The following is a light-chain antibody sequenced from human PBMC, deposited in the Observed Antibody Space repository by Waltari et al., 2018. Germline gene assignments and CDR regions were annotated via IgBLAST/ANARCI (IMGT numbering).Light chain of an antibody. Sequence: QSALTQPASVSGSPGQSITISCSGTSSDVGAYDYVCWYQQHPGKVPKLIMYDVSIRPSGVSNRFSGAKSGNTASLTISGLQTEDEADYYCATRTTTNTHVFGTGTRVTVL. CDR2: DVS. J-gene: IGLJ1*01. CDR3: ATRTTTNTHV. V-gene: IGLV2-14*03. CDR1: SSDVGAYDY.